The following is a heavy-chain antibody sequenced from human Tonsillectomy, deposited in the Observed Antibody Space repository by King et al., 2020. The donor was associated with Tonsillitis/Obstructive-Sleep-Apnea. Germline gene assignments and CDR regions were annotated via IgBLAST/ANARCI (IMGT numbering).Heavy chain of an antibody. CDR3: TREPEDIAAADY. CDR2: IRSKAYGGTT. CDR1: GFTFGDYA. V-gene: IGHV3-49*05. J-gene: IGHJ4*02. Sequence: VQLVESGGGLVKPGRSLRLSCTASGFTFGDYAMSWFRQAPGKGLEGVGFIRSKAYGGTTEYAASVKGRFTISRDDSKSIAYLQMNRLKTEDTAVYYCTREPEDIAAADYWGQGTLVTVSS. D-gene: IGHD6-13*01.